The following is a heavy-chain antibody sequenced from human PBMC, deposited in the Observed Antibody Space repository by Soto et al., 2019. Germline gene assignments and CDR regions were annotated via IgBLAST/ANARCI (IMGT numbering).Heavy chain of an antibody. J-gene: IGHJ6*02. Sequence: PSETLSLTCAVYGGSFSGYYWSWIRQPPGKGLEWIGEINHSGSTNYNPPLKSRVTISVDTSKNQFSLKLSSVTAADTAVYYCARAAAVWYYYYGMDVWGQGTTVTVS. CDR1: GGSFSGYY. V-gene: IGHV4-34*01. CDR3: ARAAAVWYYYYGMDV. CDR2: INHSGST. D-gene: IGHD1-20*01.